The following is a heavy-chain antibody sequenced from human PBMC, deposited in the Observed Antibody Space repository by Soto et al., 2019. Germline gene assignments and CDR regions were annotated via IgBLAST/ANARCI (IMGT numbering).Heavy chain of an antibody. CDR3: AKLNYGSGFGIDY. Sequence: QLQLQESGPGLVKPSETLSLTCTVSCGSISSSSYYWGWIRQPPGKGLEWIGSIYYSGSTYYNPSLKSRVTISVDTSKNQFSLKLSSVTAADTAVYYCAKLNYGSGFGIDYWGQGTLVTVSS. CDR2: IYYSGST. D-gene: IGHD3-10*01. V-gene: IGHV4-39*01. CDR1: CGSISSSSYY. J-gene: IGHJ4*02.